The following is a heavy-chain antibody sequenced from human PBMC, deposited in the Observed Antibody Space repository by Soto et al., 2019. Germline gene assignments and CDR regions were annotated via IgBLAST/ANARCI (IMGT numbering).Heavy chain of an antibody. CDR1: GGSISSGGYY. V-gene: IGHV4-31*03. J-gene: IGHJ5*02. D-gene: IGHD3-9*01. CDR3: ARSPLDYDILTGYYPHWFDP. CDR2: IYYSGST. Sequence: SETLSLTCTVSGGSISSGGYYWSWIRQHPGKGQEWIGYIYYSGSTYYNPSLKSRVTISVDTSKNQFSLKLSSVTAADTAVYYCARSPLDYDILTGYYPHWFDPWGQGTLVTVSS.